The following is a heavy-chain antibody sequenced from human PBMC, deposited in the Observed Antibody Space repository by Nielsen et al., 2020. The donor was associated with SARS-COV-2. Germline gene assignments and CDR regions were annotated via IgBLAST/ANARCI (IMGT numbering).Heavy chain of an antibody. D-gene: IGHD3-3*01. CDR3: ARATLRFLEWLFPRGGWFDS. V-gene: IGHV4-39*07. J-gene: IGHJ5*01. CDR1: SGSISSSSYY. Sequence: SETLSLTCTVSSGSISSSSYYWGWIRQPPGKGLEWIGSIHYSGTTYYNPSLKSRVTISVDTSKNHFSLKLSSVAAADTANYYCARATLRFLEWLFPRGGWFDSWGQGTLVTVSS. CDR2: IHYSGTT.